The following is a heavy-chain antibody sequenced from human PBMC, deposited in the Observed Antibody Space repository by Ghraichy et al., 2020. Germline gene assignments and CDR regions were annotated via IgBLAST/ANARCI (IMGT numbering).Heavy chain of an antibody. J-gene: IGHJ4*02. D-gene: IGHD6-13*01. V-gene: IGHV3-23*01. CDR1: GFTFSSYA. Sequence: GGSLRLSRAASGFTFSSYAMSWVRQAPGKGLEWVSGISGSGGSTYYADSVKGRFTISRDNSKNTLYLQMNSLRAEDTAVYYCAKVSSSWLYYFDYWGQGTLVTVSS. CDR3: AKVSSSWLYYFDY. CDR2: ISGSGGST.